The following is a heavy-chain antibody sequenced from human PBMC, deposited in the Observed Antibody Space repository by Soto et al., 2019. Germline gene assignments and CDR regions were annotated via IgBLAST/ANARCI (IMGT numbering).Heavy chain of an antibody. Sequence: GASVKVSCKASGYTFTSYGISWVRQAPGQGLEWMGGIIPIFGTANYAQKFQGRVTITADKSTSTAYMELSSLRSEDTAVYYCARDKRARAVTGYYYYGMDVWGQGTTVTVSS. V-gene: IGHV1-69*06. J-gene: IGHJ6*02. CDR3: ARDKRARAVTGYYYYGMDV. CDR1: GYTFTSYG. D-gene: IGHD4-17*01. CDR2: IIPIFGTA.